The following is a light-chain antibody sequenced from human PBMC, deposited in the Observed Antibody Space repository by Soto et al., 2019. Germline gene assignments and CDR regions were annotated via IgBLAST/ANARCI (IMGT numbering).Light chain of an antibody. V-gene: IGLV3-21*04. CDR3: QVWDSSSDSYV. CDR1: NIGSKS. CDR2: YDS. J-gene: IGLJ1*01. Sequence: SYELTHPPSVSVAPGKTARITCGGNNIGSKSVHWYQQKPGQAPVLVIYYDSDRPSGIPERFSGSNSGNTATLTISRVEAGDEADYYCQVWDSSSDSYVFGTGTKVTVL.